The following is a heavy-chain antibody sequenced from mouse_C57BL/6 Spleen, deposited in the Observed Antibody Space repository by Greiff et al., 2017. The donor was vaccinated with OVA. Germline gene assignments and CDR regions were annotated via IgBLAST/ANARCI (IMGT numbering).Heavy chain of an antibody. J-gene: IGHJ4*01. CDR2: IYPGSGNT. V-gene: IGHV1-66*01. Sequence: QVQLQQSGPELVKPGASVKISCKASGYSFTSYYIHWVKQRPGQGLEWIGWIYPGSGNTKYNEKFKGKATLTADTSSSTAYMQLSSLTSEDSAVYYCARGGDSPYYYAMDYWGQGTSVTVSS. D-gene: IGHD3-2*01. CDR3: ARGGDSPYYYAMDY. CDR1: GYSFTSYY.